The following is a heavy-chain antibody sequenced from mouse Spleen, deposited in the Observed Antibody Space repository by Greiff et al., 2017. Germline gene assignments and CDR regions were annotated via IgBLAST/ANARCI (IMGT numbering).Heavy chain of an antibody. J-gene: IGHJ4*01. CDR1: GFSLTNYG. CDR2: IWSDGIT. CDR3: ARDGNYGRVYYYAMDY. D-gene: IGHD2-1*01. Sequence: VKLMESGPGLVAPSQSLSITCTVSGFSLTNYGVHWVRQPPGKGLEWLVVIWSDGITTYNSALKSRLSISKDNSKSQVFLKMNSLQTDDTAMYYCARDGNYGRVYYYAMDYWGQGTSVTVSS. V-gene: IGHV2-6*02.